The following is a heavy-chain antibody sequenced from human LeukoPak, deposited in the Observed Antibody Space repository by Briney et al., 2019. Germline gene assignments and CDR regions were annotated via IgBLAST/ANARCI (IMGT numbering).Heavy chain of an antibody. J-gene: IGHJ4*02. D-gene: IGHD2-21*02. Sequence: PGRSLRLSCAASGVTFSSYGMHWVRQAPGEGLEWGAVIWYDGSNKYYADSVKGRFTISRDNSKNTLYLQMNSLRAEDTAVYYCARGMGDSHDYWGQGTLVTVSS. CDR1: GVTFSSYG. CDR2: IWYDGSNK. V-gene: IGHV3-33*01. CDR3: ARGMGDSHDY.